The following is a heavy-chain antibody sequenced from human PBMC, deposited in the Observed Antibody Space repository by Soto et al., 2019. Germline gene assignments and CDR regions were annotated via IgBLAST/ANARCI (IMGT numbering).Heavy chain of an antibody. CDR3: ASKLIRGAVRGVDDAFDI. D-gene: IGHD3-10*01. CDR2: ISAYNGNT. V-gene: IGHV1-18*01. CDR1: GYSFTSYG. J-gene: IGHJ3*02. Sequence: GASVKVSCKDSGYSFTSYGISWVRQAPGQGLEWMGWISAYNGNTNYAQKLQGRVTMTTDTSTSTAYMELRSLRSDDTAVYYCASKLIRGAVRGVDDAFDIWGQGTMVTVSS.